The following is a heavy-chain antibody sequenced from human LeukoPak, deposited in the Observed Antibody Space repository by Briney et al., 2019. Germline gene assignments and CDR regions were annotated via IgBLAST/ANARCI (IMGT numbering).Heavy chain of an antibody. CDR3: AKEYCSNSVCHSLDY. CDR2: ISYDGSNK. V-gene: IGHV3-30*18. CDR1: GFTFSSSG. J-gene: IGHJ4*02. D-gene: IGHD2-8*01. Sequence: PGGSLRLSCAASGFTFSSSGMHWVRQAPGKGLEWVAMISYDGSNKYYADSVKGRFTSSRDNSKNTLYLQMNSLRAEDTAVYYCAKEYCSNSVCHSLDYWGQGTLVTVSS.